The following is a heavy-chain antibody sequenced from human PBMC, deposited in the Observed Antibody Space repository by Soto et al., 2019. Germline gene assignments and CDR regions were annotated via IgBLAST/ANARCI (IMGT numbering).Heavy chain of an antibody. CDR1: GGSISSYY. J-gene: IGHJ5*02. Sequence: SETLSLTCTVSGGSISSYYWSWIRQPPGKGLEWIGYIYYSGGTNYNPSLKSRVTISVDTSKNQFSLKLSSVTAADTAVYYCARAVDTAMVPYNWFDPWGQGTLVTVSS. D-gene: IGHD5-18*01. V-gene: IGHV4-59*01. CDR3: ARAVDTAMVPYNWFDP. CDR2: IYYSGGT.